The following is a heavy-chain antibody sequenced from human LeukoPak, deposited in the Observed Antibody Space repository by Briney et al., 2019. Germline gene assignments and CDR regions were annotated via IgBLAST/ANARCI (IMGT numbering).Heavy chain of an antibody. V-gene: IGHV3-30-3*01. D-gene: IGHD3-16*01. J-gene: IGHJ5*02. Sequence: GGSLRLSCAASGFTFSSYAMHWVRQAPGKGLEWVAVISYDGSNKYYADSVKGRSTISRDNSKNTLYLQMNSLRAEDTAVYYCAREGVRNWFDPWGQGTLVTVSS. CDR1: GFTFSSYA. CDR3: AREGVRNWFDP. CDR2: ISYDGSNK.